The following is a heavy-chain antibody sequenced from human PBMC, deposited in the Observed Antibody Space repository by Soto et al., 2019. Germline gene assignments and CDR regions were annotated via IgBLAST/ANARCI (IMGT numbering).Heavy chain of an antibody. CDR1: GFTFSSYG. CDR2: IWYDGSNK. Sequence: GGSLRLSCAASGFTFSSYGMHWVRQTPGKGLEWVAVIWYDGSNKYYADSVKGRSTISRDNSKNTLYLQMNSLRAEDTAVYYCAGGRSNWGSCDYWGQGTLVTVSS. D-gene: IGHD7-27*01. CDR3: AGGRSNWGSCDY. V-gene: IGHV3-33*01. J-gene: IGHJ4*02.